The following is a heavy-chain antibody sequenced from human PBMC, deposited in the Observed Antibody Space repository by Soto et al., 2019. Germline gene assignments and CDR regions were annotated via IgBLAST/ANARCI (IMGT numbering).Heavy chain of an antibody. CDR1: GFTFSTYW. J-gene: IGHJ5*01. CDR3: ARDFSRTSWFDP. CDR2: INQDGSEK. Sequence: PGGSMRLSCAASGFTFSTYWMSWVRQATGKGLEWVANINQDGSEKYYVDSVKGRFTISRDNAKNSLFLQVNSLRADDTAVYYCARDFSRTSWFDPWGQGTLVTVSS. V-gene: IGHV3-7*01. D-gene: IGHD1-1*01.